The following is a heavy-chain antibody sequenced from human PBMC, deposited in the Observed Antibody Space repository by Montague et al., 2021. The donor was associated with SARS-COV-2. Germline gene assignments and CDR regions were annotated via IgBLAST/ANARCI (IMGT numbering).Heavy chain of an antibody. CDR2: IGGS. D-gene: IGHD4-23*01. CDR3: AMLYGGGGGRGY. CDR1: GGSIDGNH. V-gene: IGHV4-59*01. J-gene: IGHJ4*02. Sequence: SETLSLTCTVSGGSIDGNHWTWVRQSPGKGLEWIGQIGGSNYNPSLQSRISTSVGTSKSQFSLNLASVTAAASAIYYCAMLYGGGGGRGYWGQGTLVTVSS.